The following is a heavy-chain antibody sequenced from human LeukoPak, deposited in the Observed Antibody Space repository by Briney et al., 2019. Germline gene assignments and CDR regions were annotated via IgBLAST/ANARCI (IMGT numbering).Heavy chain of an antibody. J-gene: IGHJ4*02. CDR2: ISHSGST. V-gene: IGHV4-34*01. CDR3: AREVSVGKAQAFDY. CDR1: GGSPSGYY. Sequence: SETLSLTCAVYGGSPSGYYWSWIRQPPGKGLEWVGEISHSGSTNYNPSLKSRVTISVDTSKNQFSLKLSSVTAADTAVYYCAREVSVGKAQAFDYWGQGNLVTVSS.